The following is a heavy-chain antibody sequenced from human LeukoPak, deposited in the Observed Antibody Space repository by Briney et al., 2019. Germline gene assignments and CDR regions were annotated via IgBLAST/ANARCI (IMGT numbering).Heavy chain of an antibody. CDR2: INPNSGGT. J-gene: IGHJ4*02. Sequence: ASVKVSCKASGYTFTGYYMHWVRQAPGQGLEWMGWINPNSGGTNYAQKFQGRVTMTRDTSISTAYMELSRLRSDDTAVYYCARERVVVAATCDYWGQGTLVTVSS. V-gene: IGHV1-2*02. D-gene: IGHD2-15*01. CDR1: GYTFTGYY. CDR3: ARERVVVAATCDY.